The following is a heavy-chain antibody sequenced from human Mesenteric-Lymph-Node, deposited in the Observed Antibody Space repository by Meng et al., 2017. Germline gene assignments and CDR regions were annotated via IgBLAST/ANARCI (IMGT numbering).Heavy chain of an antibody. V-gene: IGHV4-59*01. D-gene: IGHD3-22*01. CDR2: IYYSGST. CDR3: ARVAYYDSRGYYEGAYYCDY. CDR1: GGSISSYY. Sequence: SETLSLTCTVSGGSISSYYWSWIRQPPGKGLEWIGYIYYSGSTNYNPSLKSRVTISVDTSKNQFSLKLSYVTAADTAVYYCARVAYYDSRGYYEGAYYCDYWGQGTLVTVSS. J-gene: IGHJ4*02.